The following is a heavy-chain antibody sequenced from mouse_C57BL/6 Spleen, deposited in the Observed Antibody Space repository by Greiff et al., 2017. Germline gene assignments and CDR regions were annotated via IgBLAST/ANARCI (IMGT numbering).Heavy chain of an antibody. Sequence: QVQLKESGAELVKPGASVKISCKASGYAFSSYWMNWVKQRPGQGLEWIGQIYPGDGDTNYNGKFKGKATLTADKSSSTAYMQLSSLPSEDSAVYFCAREGYDYDGAGCGYWGQGTTLTVSS. D-gene: IGHD2-4*01. CDR1: GYAFSSYW. CDR3: AREGYDYDGAGCGY. J-gene: IGHJ2*01. V-gene: IGHV1-80*01. CDR2: IYPGDGDT.